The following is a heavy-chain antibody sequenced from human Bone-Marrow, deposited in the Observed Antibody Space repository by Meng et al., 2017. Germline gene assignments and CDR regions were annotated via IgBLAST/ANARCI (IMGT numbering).Heavy chain of an antibody. J-gene: IGHJ4*02. CDR3: ARDEDISAAGKLFGDY. Sequence: QVQRVQSGAEVKKPGASLKVSCKPSGYNFPDYYIHWVRRAPGQGLEWMGWISPNSGDTSYAQNFQGRVTMTRDTSISTAYMELSRLTSDDTAVYYCARDEDISAAGKLFGDYWGQGTLVTVSS. CDR1: GYNFPDYY. D-gene: IGHD6-13*01. CDR2: ISPNSGDT. V-gene: IGHV1-2*02.